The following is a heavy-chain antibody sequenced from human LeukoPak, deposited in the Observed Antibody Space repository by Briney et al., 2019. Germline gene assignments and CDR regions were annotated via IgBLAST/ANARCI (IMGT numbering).Heavy chain of an antibody. J-gene: IGHJ4*02. CDR3: AREGAVRGYYFDY. CDR2: ISSSGSII. Sequence: PGGSLRLSCAASGFTFSSYEMNWVRQAPGKGLEWVSYISSSGSIIYYADSVKGRFTISRDNAKNSLYLQMNSLRAEDTAVYYCAREGAVRGYYFDYWGRGTLVTVSS. CDR1: GFTFSSYE. D-gene: IGHD1-26*01. V-gene: IGHV3-48*03.